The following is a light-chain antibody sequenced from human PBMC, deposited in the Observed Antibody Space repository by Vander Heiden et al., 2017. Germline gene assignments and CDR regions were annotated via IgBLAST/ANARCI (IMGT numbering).Light chain of an antibody. CDR2: GAY. V-gene: IGKV1-39*01. CDR1: QSISTY. J-gene: IGKJ2*01. CDR3: QQNYNTSYT. Sequence: DIQRTLFPSSLSAAVVYRFTITCRASQSISTYSNWYQQKPEEAPKLLIDGAYSLQSVVQSSFSGSGSGTDFTITISSLQPDDFATYYCQQNYNTSYTFGQGTELEIK.